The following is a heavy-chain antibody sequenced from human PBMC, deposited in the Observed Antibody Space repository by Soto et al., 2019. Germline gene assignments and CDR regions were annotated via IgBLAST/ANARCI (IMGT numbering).Heavy chain of an antibody. D-gene: IGHD3-10*01. CDR3: ARSRGSGSYYSTLYYYGMDV. CDR1: GGSISSSNW. V-gene: IGHV4-4*02. CDR2: IYHSGST. Sequence: PSETLSLTCAVSGGSISSSNWWSWVRQPPGKGLEWIGEIYHSGSTNYNPSLKSRVTISVDKSKNQFSLKLSSVTTADTAVYYCARSRGSGSYYSTLYYYGMDVWGQGTTVTV. J-gene: IGHJ6*02.